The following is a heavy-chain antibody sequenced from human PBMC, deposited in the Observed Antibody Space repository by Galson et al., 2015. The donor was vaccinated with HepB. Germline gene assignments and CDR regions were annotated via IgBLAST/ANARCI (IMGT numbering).Heavy chain of an antibody. D-gene: IGHD1-14*01. Sequence: SLRLSCAASGFTFSSYSMNWVRQAPGKGLEWVSYISSSSSTIYYADSVKGRFTISRDNAKNSLYLQMNSLRDEDTAVYYCARWGNRNPFEAGSDAFDIWGQGTMVTVSS. V-gene: IGHV3-48*02. J-gene: IGHJ3*02. CDR1: GFTFSSYS. CDR3: ARWGNRNPFEAGSDAFDI. CDR2: ISSSSSTI.